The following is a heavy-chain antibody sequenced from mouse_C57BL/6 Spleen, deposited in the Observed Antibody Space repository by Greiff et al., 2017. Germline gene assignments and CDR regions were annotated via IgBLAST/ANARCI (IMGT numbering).Heavy chain of an antibody. V-gene: IGHV1-62-2*01. J-gene: IGHJ1*03. CDR2: FYPGSGSI. D-gene: IGHD1-1*01. CDR1: GYTFTEYT. CDR3: DRHGIYCYGRSYGWYFDD. Sequence: VQLQESGAELVKPGASVKLSCKASGYTFTEYTIHWVKQRSGQGLEWIGWFYPGSGSIKYNEKFKDKATLTADKSSSTVYMELSRVTTEDSAVYFCDRHGIYCYGRSYGWYFDDWGTGTTVTVSS.